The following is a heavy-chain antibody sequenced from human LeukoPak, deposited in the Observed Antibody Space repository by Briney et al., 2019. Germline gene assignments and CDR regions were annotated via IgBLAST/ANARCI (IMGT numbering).Heavy chain of an antibody. J-gene: IGHJ4*02. CDR2: IYYSGST. D-gene: IGHD1-26*01. CDR1: GGSISSSSYY. CDR3: AIVGATNSFDY. V-gene: IGHV4-39*01. Sequence: PSETLSLTCTVSGGSISSSSYYWGWIRQPPGKGLEWIGSIYYSGSTYYNPSLKSRVTISVDTSKNQFSLKLSSVTAADTAVYYCAIVGATNSFDYWGQGTLVTVSS.